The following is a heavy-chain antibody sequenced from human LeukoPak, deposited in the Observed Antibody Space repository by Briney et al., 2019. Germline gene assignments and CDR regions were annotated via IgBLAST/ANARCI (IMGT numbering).Heavy chain of an antibody. CDR3: TSKPRGESRPFNY. V-gene: IGHV1-3*04. Sequence: GASVKVSCKTSGYTFTDHAVHWVRQAPGQSLEWMGWTNTANGDTGYSQKFQGRVTITSDTSATTAYMEMSSLRSGDTAVFYCTSKPRGESRPFNYWGQGTLVTVSS. D-gene: IGHD3-16*01. J-gene: IGHJ4*02. CDR1: GYTFTDHA. CDR2: TNTANGDT.